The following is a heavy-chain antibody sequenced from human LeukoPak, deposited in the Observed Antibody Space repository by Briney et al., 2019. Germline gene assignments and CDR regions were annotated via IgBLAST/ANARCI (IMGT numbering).Heavy chain of an antibody. Sequence: GGSLRLSCAASGFTFSSYSMNWVRQAPGKGLEWVSSISSSSSYIYYADSVKGRFTISRDNSENTLYLQMNSLRAEDTAVYYCARVRMTTVTSNLYFDIWGQGTMVTVSS. CDR3: ARVRMTTVTSNLYFDI. CDR2: ISSSSSYI. D-gene: IGHD4-17*01. J-gene: IGHJ3*02. CDR1: GFTFSSYS. V-gene: IGHV3-21*04.